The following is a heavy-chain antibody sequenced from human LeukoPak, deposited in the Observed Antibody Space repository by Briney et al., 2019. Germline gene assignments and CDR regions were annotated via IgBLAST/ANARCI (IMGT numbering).Heavy chain of an antibody. CDR2: INWNGGSA. V-gene: IGHV3-20*04. CDR3: ARGSFRRQVVRGWWDYYYYMDV. D-gene: IGHD6-6*01. J-gene: IGHJ6*03. Sequence: TGGSLRLSCAASGFKFDDYGMSWVRQVQGKGPEWVSGINWNGGSAGYADSGTGRFTISRDNAKNFLYLEMNSLRAEDTALYYCARGSFRRQVVRGWWDYYYYMDVWGKGTTVTVSS. CDR1: GFKFDDYG.